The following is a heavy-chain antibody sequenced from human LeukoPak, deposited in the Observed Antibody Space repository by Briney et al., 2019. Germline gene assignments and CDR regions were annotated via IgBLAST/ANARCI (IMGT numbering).Heavy chain of an antibody. J-gene: IGHJ4*02. CDR3: ARAGYSSGWYLDY. CDR1: GFTFSSYE. V-gene: IGHV3-48*03. CDR2: ISSSGSTI. Sequence: GGSLRLSCAASGFTFSSYEMNWVRQAPGKGLEWVSYISSSGSTIYYADSVKGRFTISRDNAKNSLYVQMNSLRAEDTAVYYCARAGYSSGWYLDYWGQGTLVTVSS. D-gene: IGHD6-19*01.